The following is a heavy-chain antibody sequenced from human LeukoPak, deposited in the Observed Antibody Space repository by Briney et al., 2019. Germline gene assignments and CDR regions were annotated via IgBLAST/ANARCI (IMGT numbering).Heavy chain of an antibody. Sequence: ASVKVSCKASGYTFTSYDINWVRQATGQGLKWMGWMNPNSGNTGYAQKFQGRVTMTRNTSISTAYMELSSLRSEDTAVYYCAKRIDFWSGYCFDYWGQGTLVTVSS. D-gene: IGHD3-3*01. CDR2: MNPNSGNT. CDR3: AKRIDFWSGYCFDY. V-gene: IGHV1-8*01. J-gene: IGHJ4*02. CDR1: GYTFTSYD.